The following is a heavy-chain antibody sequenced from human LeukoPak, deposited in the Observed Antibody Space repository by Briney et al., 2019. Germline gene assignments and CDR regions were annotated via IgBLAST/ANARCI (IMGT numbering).Heavy chain of an antibody. CDR3: TRVVQSQLVFDY. V-gene: IGHV3-49*04. D-gene: IGHD6-6*01. CDR2: IRSKAYGGTT. J-gene: IGHJ4*02. Sequence: PGGSLRLSCAASGFTFSSYSMNWVRQAPGKGLEWVGFIRSKAYGGTTEYAASVKGRFTIPRDDSKSIAYLQMNSLKTEDTAVYYCTRVVQSQLVFDYWGQGTLVTVSS. CDR1: GFTFSSYS.